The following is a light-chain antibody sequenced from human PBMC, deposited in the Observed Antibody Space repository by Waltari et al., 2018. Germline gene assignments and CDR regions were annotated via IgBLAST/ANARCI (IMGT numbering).Light chain of an antibody. CDR2: DAS. V-gene: IGKV1-33*01. CDR1: QDISNY. CDR3: QQYDNLPRT. Sequence: DIQMTQSPSSLSASVGDRVTITSQASQDISNYLNWYQQKPGKAPKLLIYDASNLETGVPSRFSGSGSGTDFTFTISSLQPEDIATYYCQQYDNLPRTFGQGTKVEIK. J-gene: IGKJ1*01.